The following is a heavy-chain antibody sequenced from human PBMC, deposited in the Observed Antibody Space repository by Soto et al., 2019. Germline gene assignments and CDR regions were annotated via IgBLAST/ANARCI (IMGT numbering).Heavy chain of an antibody. CDR2: IWFDGSNK. CDR3: ARYFDVWSGYYLFDY. V-gene: IGHV3-33*01. Sequence: GGSLGLSCAASGFTFSSYGMHWVRQAPGKGLEWVAVIWFDGSNKYYADSVKGRFTISRDNSKNTLYLQMNSLRAEDTAIYYCARYFDVWSGYYLFDYRGQGTLVIVSS. D-gene: IGHD3-3*01. CDR1: GFTFSSYG. J-gene: IGHJ4*02.